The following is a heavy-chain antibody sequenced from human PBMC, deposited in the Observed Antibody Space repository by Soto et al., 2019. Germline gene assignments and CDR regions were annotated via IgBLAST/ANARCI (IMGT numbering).Heavy chain of an antibody. CDR1: GYTFTGYY. CDR3: ARAREGLRYFDWPTNWFDP. Sequence: ASVKISCKASGYTFTGYYMHWVRQAPGQGLEWMGWINPNSGGTNYAQKFQGRVTMTRDTSISTAYMELSRLRSDDTAVYYCARAREGLRYFDWPTNWFDPWGQGTLVTVSS. D-gene: IGHD3-9*01. J-gene: IGHJ5*02. CDR2: INPNSGGT. V-gene: IGHV1-2*02.